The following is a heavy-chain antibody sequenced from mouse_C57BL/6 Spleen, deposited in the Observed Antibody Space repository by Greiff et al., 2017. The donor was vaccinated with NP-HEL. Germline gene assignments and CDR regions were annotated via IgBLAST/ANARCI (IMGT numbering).Heavy chain of an antibody. CDR3: ARAEIYYGNYEFAY. CDR1: GYTFTSYW. V-gene: IGHV1-64*01. D-gene: IGHD2-1*01. J-gene: IGHJ3*01. CDR2: IHPNSGST. Sequence: QVQLQQPGAELVKPGASVKLSCKASGYTFTSYWMHWVKQRPGQGLEWIGMIHPNSGSTNYNEKFKSKATLTVDKSSSTAYMQLSSLTSEDSAVYYCARAEIYYGNYEFAYWGQGTLVTVSA.